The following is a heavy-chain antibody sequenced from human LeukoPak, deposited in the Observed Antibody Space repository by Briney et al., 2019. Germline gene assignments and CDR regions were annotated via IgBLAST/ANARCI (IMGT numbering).Heavy chain of an antibody. CDR2: IHYSGST. J-gene: IGHJ4*02. Sequence: SETLSLTCIVSGGSMSSSNYYWGWIRHPPGRGLEWIGSIHYSGSTYYNPSLKSRVTISGDTSKDQFSLKLSSVTAADTAVYYCARRGLGTTPYFDYWGQGTLVTVSS. CDR1: GGSMSSSNYY. D-gene: IGHD4-17*01. CDR3: ARRGLGTTPYFDY. V-gene: IGHV4-39*01.